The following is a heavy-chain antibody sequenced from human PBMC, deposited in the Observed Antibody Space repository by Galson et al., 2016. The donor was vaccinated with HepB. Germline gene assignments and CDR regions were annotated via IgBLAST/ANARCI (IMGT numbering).Heavy chain of an antibody. J-gene: IGHJ6*02. Sequence: SVKVSCKASGYSLPRYYIHWVRQAPGQGLEWMGIMNPSGGSTSYAQTFQGRVTMTRDKSTSTAYMELSSLRFEDTAVYYCARDLWGSNFYYYYGMDVWGQGTTVTVSS. CDR2: MNPSGGST. D-gene: IGHD3-16*01. V-gene: IGHV1-46*01. CDR3: ARDLWGSNFYYYYGMDV. CDR1: GYSLPRYY.